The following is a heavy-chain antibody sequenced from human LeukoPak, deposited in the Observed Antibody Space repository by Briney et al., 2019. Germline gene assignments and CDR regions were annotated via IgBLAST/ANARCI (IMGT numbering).Heavy chain of an antibody. CDR2: INTDASSA. J-gene: IGHJ4*02. Sequence: GDPVPLSCAASGLTFSTYWMHWVRHAPGGGLVWLSHINTDASSATSADSVKGRFTISRDNAKNTLYLQMNSLRPEDTAVYYCARDVLRRGQGILVTVSS. CDR3: ARDVLR. CDR1: GLTFSTYW. V-gene: IGHV3-74*01. D-gene: IGHD5/OR15-5a*01.